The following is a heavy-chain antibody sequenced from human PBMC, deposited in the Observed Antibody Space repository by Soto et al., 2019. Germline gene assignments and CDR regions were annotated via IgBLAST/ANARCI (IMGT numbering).Heavy chain of an antibody. J-gene: IGHJ5*02. V-gene: IGHV4-59*02. CDR1: GASVSSYY. Sequence: QVQLQQSGPGLVRPSETLSLSCSVSGASVSSYYWSWVRQPPGKGLEWIGYIYYIGAYNYNPSLKTRVTISVDTSKPQFSLKLPSVTAADTAVYDCARPPETRAWLDPWGPGTLVNVSS. CDR2: IYYIGAY. CDR3: ARPPETRAWLDP. D-gene: IGHD1-7*01.